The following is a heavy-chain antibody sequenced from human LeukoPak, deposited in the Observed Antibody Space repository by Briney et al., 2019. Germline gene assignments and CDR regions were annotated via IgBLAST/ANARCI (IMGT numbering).Heavy chain of an antibody. D-gene: IGHD6-13*01. Sequence: SETLSLTCAVSGGSISSSNWWSWVRQPPGKGLEWIGSIYHSGSTYYNPSLKSRVTISVDTSKNQFSLKLSSVTAADTAVYYCATAPGIASEWGQGTLVTVSS. CDR3: ATAPGIASE. J-gene: IGHJ4*02. V-gene: IGHV4-4*02. CDR1: GGSISSSNW. CDR2: IYHSGST.